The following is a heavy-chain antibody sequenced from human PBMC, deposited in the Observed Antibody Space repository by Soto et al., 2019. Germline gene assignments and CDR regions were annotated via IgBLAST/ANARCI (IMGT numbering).Heavy chain of an antibody. CDR3: ATSGGGWYLY. D-gene: IGHD6-19*01. CDR2: LNPNSGDT. Sequence: QVQLVQSGAEVKKPGASVKVSCKASGYTFSSYDINWVRQATGQGLEWMGWLNPNSGDTGYAQKFQGRGHLTRDTSINPAYIGLSSLTSDDTAVYYCATSGGGWYLYWGQGTLVTVSS. J-gene: IGHJ4*02. V-gene: IGHV1-8*01. CDR1: GYTFSSYD.